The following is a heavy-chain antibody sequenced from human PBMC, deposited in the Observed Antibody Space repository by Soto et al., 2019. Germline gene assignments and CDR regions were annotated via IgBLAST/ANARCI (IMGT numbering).Heavy chain of an antibody. Sequence: QVHLVQSGAEVKKPGASVKVSCKASGYTFTSYGITWVRQAPGQGLEWMGWISAHNGNTDYAQKLQGRVIVTRDTSTSTAYMSLSSLISVDTAVYYCARGRYWDYWGQGALVTVSS. CDR2: ISAHNGNT. D-gene: IGHD2-8*02. CDR1: GYTFTSYG. V-gene: IGHV1-18*01. CDR3: ARGRYWDY. J-gene: IGHJ4*02.